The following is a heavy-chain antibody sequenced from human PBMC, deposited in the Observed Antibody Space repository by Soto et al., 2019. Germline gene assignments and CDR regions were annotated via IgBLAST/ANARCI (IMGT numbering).Heavy chain of an antibody. CDR2: TYYRSKWYN. V-gene: IGHV6-1*01. J-gene: IGHJ6*02. CDR1: GDSVSSNSAA. CDR3: ARVVVVPAAIFRMDV. D-gene: IGHD2-2*01. Sequence: HSQTLSLTCAISGDSVSSNSAAWNWIRQTPSRGLEWLGRTYYRSKWYNDYAVSVKSRITINPDTSKNQFSLQLNSVTPEDTAVYYCARVVVVPAAIFRMDVWGQGTTVTVSS.